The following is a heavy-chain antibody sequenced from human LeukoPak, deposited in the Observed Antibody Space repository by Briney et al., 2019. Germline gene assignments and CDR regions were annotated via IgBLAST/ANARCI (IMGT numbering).Heavy chain of an antibody. J-gene: IGHJ6*02. V-gene: IGHV3-48*03. CDR2: ISSSGSTI. D-gene: IGHD3-22*01. CDR3: ARDRPGDSSMSYGMDV. CDR1: GFTFSSYE. Sequence: GGSLRLSCAASGFTFSSYEMNWVRQAPGKGLEWVSYISSSGSTIYYADSVKGRFTISRDNAKNSLYLQMNGLRAEDTAVYYCARDRPGDSSMSYGMDVWGQGTTVTVSS.